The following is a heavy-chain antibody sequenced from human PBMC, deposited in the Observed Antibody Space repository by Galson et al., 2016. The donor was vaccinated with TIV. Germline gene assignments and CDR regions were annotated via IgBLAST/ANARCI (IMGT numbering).Heavy chain of an antibody. V-gene: IGHV2-70*11. J-gene: IGHJ3*01. D-gene: IGHD6-13*01. CDR2: IDWDDDK. Sequence: PALVKPTQTLTLTCIFSGFSLSTTEMCVSWIRQPPGKALEWLARIDWDDDKHYSMSLRPRLTISKDTSKNQVVLIMTNMDPVDTATYYWSRTRWYEDGYVFDFWGQGTMVTVSS. CDR3: SRTRWYEDGYVFDF. CDR1: GFSLSTTEMC.